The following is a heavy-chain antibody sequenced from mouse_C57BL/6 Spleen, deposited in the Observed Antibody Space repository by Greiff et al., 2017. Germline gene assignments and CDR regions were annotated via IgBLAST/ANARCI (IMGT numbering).Heavy chain of an antibody. Sequence: EVQLVESGGGLVQPGGSLSLSCAASGFTFTDYYMSWVRQPPGKALEWLGFIRNKANGYTTEYSASVKGRFTISRDNSQSILYLQMNALRAEDSATYYCARFSIYYDYDRYFDVWGTGTTVTVSS. V-gene: IGHV7-3*01. J-gene: IGHJ1*03. CDR3: ARFSIYYDYDRYFDV. CDR1: GFTFTDYY. CDR2: IRNKANGYTT. D-gene: IGHD2-4*01.